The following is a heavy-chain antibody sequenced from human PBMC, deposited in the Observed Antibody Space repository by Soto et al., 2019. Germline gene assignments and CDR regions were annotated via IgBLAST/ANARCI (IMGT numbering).Heavy chain of an antibody. CDR2: ISGSGTTA. CDR3: AKTTDGWFSAFEI. CDR1: GFIFSSYA. V-gene: IGHV3-23*01. J-gene: IGHJ3*02. Sequence: EVQLLDSGGGWVQPGGSLRLSCAASGFIFSSYAMSWVRQAPGKGLEWVSAISGSGTTAYYADSVKGRFTFSRDNSKKTMYLQMNSLRAEDTAVYSCAKTTDGWFSAFEIWGQGTMVTVSS. D-gene: IGHD6-19*01.